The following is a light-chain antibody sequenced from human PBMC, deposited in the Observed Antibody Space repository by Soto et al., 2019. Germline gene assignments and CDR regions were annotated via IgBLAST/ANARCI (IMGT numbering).Light chain of an antibody. CDR1: QSVSSN. Sequence: EIVMTQSPVTLSVSPGERATLSCRASQSVSSNLAWYQQRPGQAPRLLIYEASTRASGVPDRFSGSGYGRAFTLTISSLQPEDFAVYYCQQYGSSPEVFGPGTKVDIK. J-gene: IGKJ3*01. CDR3: QQYGSSPEV. V-gene: IGKV3-15*01. CDR2: EAS.